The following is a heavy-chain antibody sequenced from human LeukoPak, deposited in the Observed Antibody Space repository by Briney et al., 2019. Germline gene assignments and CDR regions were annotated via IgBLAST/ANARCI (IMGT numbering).Heavy chain of an antibody. CDR3: ARDRDTYYYDSSGYVLDY. CDR1: GFTFSSYA. CDR2: ISYDRSNK. D-gene: IGHD3-22*01. V-gene: IGHV3-30-3*01. Sequence: SGGSLRLSCAASGFTFSSYAMHWVRQAPGKGLEWVAVISYDRSNKYYADSVKGRFTISRDNSKNTLYLQMNSLRAEDTAVYYCARDRDTYYYDSSGYVLDYWGQGTLVTASS. J-gene: IGHJ4*02.